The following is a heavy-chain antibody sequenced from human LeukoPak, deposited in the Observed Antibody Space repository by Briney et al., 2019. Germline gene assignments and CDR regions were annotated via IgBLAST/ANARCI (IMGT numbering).Heavy chain of an antibody. CDR1: GFTVSSNY. J-gene: IGHJ3*02. D-gene: IGHD2-8*01. CDR2: IYSDDRT. CDR3: AREVMAKRRAFDI. V-gene: IGHV3-53*04. Sequence: PGGSLRLSCAASGFTVSSNYMSWVRQAPGKGLEWVSVIYSDDRTYYADSVKGRFTISGHTSKKTLYLQMNSLRAEDTAVYYCAREVMAKRRAFDIWGQGTVVTVSS.